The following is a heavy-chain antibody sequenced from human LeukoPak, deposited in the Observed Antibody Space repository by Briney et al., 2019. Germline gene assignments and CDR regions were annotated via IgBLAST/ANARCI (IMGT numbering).Heavy chain of an antibody. V-gene: IGHV3-7*01. CDR2: IKQDGSER. J-gene: IGHJ6*03. CDR1: GFTFSSYW. CDR3: ARETTDDFFYYYMDV. Sequence: GGSLRLSCAASGFTFSSYWMSWVRQSPGKGLEWVANIKQDGSERYYMDSVRGRFTISRDNAKASLYLQMNSLRAEDMSVYYCARETTDDFFYYYMDVWGKGTTVTVSS. D-gene: IGHD1/OR15-1a*01.